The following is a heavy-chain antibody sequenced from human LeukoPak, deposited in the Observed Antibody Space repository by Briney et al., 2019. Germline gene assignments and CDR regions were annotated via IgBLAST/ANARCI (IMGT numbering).Heavy chain of an antibody. J-gene: IGHJ6*03. V-gene: IGHV4-61*01. Sequence: SETLSLTCTVSGGSVSSGSYYWSWLPQPPGKGLEWIVYIYYSGSTNYNPSLKSRVTISVDTSKNQCSLKLSSVTAADTAVYYCARGTYSSSWYVSSYYYYYMDVWGKGTTVTVSS. CDR2: IYYSGST. CDR3: ARGTYSSSWYVSSYYYYYMDV. D-gene: IGHD6-13*01. CDR1: GGSVSSGSYY.